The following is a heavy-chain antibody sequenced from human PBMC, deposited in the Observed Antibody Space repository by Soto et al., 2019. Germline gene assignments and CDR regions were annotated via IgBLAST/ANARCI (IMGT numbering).Heavy chain of an antibody. CDR2: IIPIFGTA. Sequence: ASVKVSCKASGGTFSSYAISWLRQAPGQGLEWMGGIIPIFGTANYAQKFQGRVTITADESTSTAYMELSSLRSEDTAVYYCARVGYSSSPYYYYYYGMDVWGQGTTVTVSS. J-gene: IGHJ6*02. CDR3: ARVGYSSSPYYYYYYGMDV. D-gene: IGHD6-6*01. V-gene: IGHV1-69*13. CDR1: GGTFSSYA.